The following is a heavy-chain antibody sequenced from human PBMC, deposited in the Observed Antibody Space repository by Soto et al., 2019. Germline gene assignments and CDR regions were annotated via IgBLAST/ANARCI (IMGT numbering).Heavy chain of an antibody. CDR1: GFTFIDAW. J-gene: IGHJ4*02. CDR2: IRSKTDGGTA. Sequence: GWSLRLSCAASGFTFIDAWMSWVRHAPGKGLEWVGRIRSKTDGGTANYAAPVNGRFTISRDDSEGTLYLQMNSLKTEDTAVYYCDRDRMQVSGAQFDYWGQGALVTVSS. D-gene: IGHD2-8*01. V-gene: IGHV3-15*01. CDR3: DRDRMQVSGAQFDY.